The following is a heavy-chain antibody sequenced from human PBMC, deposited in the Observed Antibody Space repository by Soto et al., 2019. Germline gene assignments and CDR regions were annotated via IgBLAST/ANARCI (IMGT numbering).Heavy chain of an antibody. CDR1: GGSVTSYY. J-gene: IGHJ6*02. D-gene: IGHD3-10*01. CDR2: IYYSGST. Sequence: RSLTCTVSGGSVTSYYWSCIRQPPGKTLEWIGTIYYSGSTNYNPSLKSRVTISVDTSKNQFSLKLGSVTAADTAVYFCARALYGSGVLDVWGQGTTVTVSS. V-gene: IGHV4-59*02. CDR3: ARALYGSGVLDV.